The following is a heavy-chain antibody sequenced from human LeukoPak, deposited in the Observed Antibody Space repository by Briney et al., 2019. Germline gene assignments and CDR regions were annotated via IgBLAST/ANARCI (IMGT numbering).Heavy chain of an antibody. Sequence: ASVKVSCKVSGYTLTELSMHWVRQAPGKGLEWMGGFDPEDGETIYAQRFQGRVTMTEDTSTDTAYMELSSLRSEDTAVYYCATAFAYSGSFALHYWGQGTLVTVSS. D-gene: IGHD1-26*01. J-gene: IGHJ4*02. CDR2: FDPEDGET. CDR3: ATAFAYSGSFALHY. CDR1: GYTLTELS. V-gene: IGHV1-24*01.